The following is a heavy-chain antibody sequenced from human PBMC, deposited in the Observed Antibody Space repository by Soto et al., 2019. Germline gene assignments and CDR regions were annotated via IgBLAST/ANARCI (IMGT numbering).Heavy chain of an antibody. CDR2: IYWDDEK. V-gene: IGHV2-5*02. CDR3: GHSMLALSYYNCYGMDV. CDR1: GFSLNTNGVG. Sequence: QITLKESGPTLVKPTQTLTLTCTFSGFSLNTNGVGVGWIRQPPGKALEWLALIYWDDEKRYSPFLNSRLTKTKDTSKNRVVLTMTNTDPVDTAKYYCGHSMLALSYYNCYGMDVLGQGTPVNVSS. J-gene: IGHJ6*02. D-gene: IGHD2-8*01.